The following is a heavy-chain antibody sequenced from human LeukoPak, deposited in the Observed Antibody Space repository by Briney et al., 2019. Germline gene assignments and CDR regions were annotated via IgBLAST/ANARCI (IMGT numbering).Heavy chain of an antibody. CDR2: IIPILGIA. CDR3: ARGPYSNPDPHYYYYYMEV. J-gene: IGHJ6*03. D-gene: IGHD4-11*01. V-gene: IGHV1-69*02. Sequence: ASVKVSCKASGGTFSSYTISWVRQAPGQGLEWMGRIIPILGIANYAQKFQGRVTITADKSTSTAYMELGSLRSEDTAVYYCARGPYSNPDPHYYYYYMEVWGKGTTVTVSS. CDR1: GGTFSSYT.